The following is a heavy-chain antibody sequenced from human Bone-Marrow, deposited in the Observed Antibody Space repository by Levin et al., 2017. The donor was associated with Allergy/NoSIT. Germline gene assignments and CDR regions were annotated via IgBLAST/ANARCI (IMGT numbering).Heavy chain of an antibody. D-gene: IGHD1-26*01. J-gene: IGHJ4*02. CDR1: GFTFSSYG. V-gene: IGHV3-33*01. Sequence: GESLKISCAASGFTFSSYGMHWVRQAPGKGLEWVAVIWYDGSNKYYADSVKGRFTISRDNSKNTLYLQMNSLRAEDTAVYYCARDRWELLGSSYFDYWGQGTLVTVSS. CDR3: ARDRWELLGSSYFDY. CDR2: IWYDGSNK.